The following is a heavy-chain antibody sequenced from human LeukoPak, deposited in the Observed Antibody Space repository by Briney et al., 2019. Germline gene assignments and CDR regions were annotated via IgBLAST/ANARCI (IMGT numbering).Heavy chain of an antibody. V-gene: IGHV1-18*04. J-gene: IGHJ3*02. CDR2: ISAYSGNT. CDR3: ARDLGLAYCGGDCYSEDAFDI. CDR1: GYTFTDTG. D-gene: IGHD2-21*02. Sequence: ASVKVPCKASGYTFTDTGISWVRQAPGQGLEWMGWISAYSGNTNYAQMFQGRVTMTTDTSTSTAYMELRSLRSDDTAVYYCARDLGLAYCGGDCYSEDAFDIWGQGTMVTVSS.